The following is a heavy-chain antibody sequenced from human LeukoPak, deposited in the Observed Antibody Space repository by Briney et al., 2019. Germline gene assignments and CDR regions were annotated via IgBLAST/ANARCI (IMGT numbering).Heavy chain of an antibody. D-gene: IGHD3-10*01. CDR1: GGSISSYY. V-gene: IGHV4-4*07. J-gene: IGHJ6*03. CDR3: ARDIGLLWFGESDRNYYYYMDV. CDR2: IYTSGST. Sequence: SETLSLTCTVSGGSISSYYWSWIRQPAGKGLEWIGRIYTSGSTNYNPSLKSRVTMSVDTSKNQFSLKLSSVTAADTAVYYCARDIGLLWFGESDRNYYYYMDVWGKGTTVTISS.